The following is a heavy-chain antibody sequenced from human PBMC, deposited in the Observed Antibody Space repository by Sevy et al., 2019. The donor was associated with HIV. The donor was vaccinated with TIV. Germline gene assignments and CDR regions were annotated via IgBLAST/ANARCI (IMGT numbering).Heavy chain of an antibody. Sequence: SETLSLTCTVSGGSISSYYWSWIRQPPGKGLEWIGYIYYSGSTNYNPSLKSRVTISVDTSKNQFSLKLSSVTAADTAVYYCARERVVVVPAALVGVYYYYYMDVWGKGTTVTVSS. D-gene: IGHD2-2*01. CDR1: GGSISSYY. V-gene: IGHV4-59*01. CDR2: IYYSGST. CDR3: ARERVVVVPAALVGVYYYYYMDV. J-gene: IGHJ6*03.